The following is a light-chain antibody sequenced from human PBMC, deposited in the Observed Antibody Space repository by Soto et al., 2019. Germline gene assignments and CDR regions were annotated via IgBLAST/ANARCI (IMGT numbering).Light chain of an antibody. CDR2: GAS. V-gene: IGKV3D-15*01. CDR1: QSVSSN. J-gene: IGKJ3*01. CDR3: QQYGSSRVT. Sequence: EIMMSLSPATLSVSPGERATLSCRASQSVSSNLAWYQQKLGQAPRLLIYGASTRATGIPARFSGSGSGTEFTLTISRLEPEDFAVYYCQQYGSSRVTFGPGTKVDI.